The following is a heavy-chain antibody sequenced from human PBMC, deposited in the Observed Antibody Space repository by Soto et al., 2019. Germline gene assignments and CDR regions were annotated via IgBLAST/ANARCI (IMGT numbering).Heavy chain of an antibody. V-gene: IGHV5-51*01. CDR3: ASTTVPPYVWAV. CDR1: GYSFTSYW. Sequence: GESLQISCKGSGYSFTSYWIVWVRHMPGKGLEWMGIIYPGDSDTRYSPSFQGQVTISADKSISTAYLQWSSLKASDTVMYDGASTTVPPYVWAVWRKGTTVPVSS. CDR2: IYPGDSDT. D-gene: IGHD4-4*01. J-gene: IGHJ6*04.